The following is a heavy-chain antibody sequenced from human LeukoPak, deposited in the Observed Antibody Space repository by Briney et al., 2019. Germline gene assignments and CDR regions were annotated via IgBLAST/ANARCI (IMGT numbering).Heavy chain of an antibody. J-gene: IGHJ3*02. V-gene: IGHV1-18*01. CDR2: ISAYNGNT. CDR3: ARDLLSYYASSGYYYSAFDI. D-gene: IGHD3-22*01. CDR1: GYTFTSYG. Sequence: ASVKVSCKASGYTFTSYGISWVRHAPGQGLEWMGLISAYNGNTNYAQKLQGRVTMTTDTSTSTAYMELRSLRSDDTAVYSCARDLLSYYASSGYYYSAFDIWGQGTMVTVSS.